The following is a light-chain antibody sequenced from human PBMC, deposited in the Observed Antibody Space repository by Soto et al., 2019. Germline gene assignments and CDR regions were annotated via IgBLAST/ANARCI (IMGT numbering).Light chain of an antibody. CDR3: QQFNTYPPIT. J-gene: IGKJ5*01. CDR2: SAS. V-gene: IGKV1-9*01. Sequence: DIQLTQSPSFLSASVGDRVTITCRASQGISSYLAWYQQKPGKAPKLLIYSASTFQSGVPSRFSGSGSGTAFTLTNSTLQPEDVPTYDYQQFNTYPPITFGHGTRREIK. CDR1: QGISSY.